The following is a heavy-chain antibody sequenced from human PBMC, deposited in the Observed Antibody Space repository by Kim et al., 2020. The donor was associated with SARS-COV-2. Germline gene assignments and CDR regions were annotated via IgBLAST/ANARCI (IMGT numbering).Heavy chain of an antibody. J-gene: IGHJ4*02. D-gene: IGHD6-13*01. CDR1: GFTFSSYS. Sequence: GGSLRLSCAASGFTFSSYSMNWVRQAPGKVLEWVSSISSSSSYIYYADSVKGRFTISRDNAKNSLYLQMNSLRAEDTAVYYCASGGSSLIPDYWGQGTLVTVSS. V-gene: IGHV3-21*01. CDR2: ISSSSSYI. CDR3: ASGGSSLIPDY.